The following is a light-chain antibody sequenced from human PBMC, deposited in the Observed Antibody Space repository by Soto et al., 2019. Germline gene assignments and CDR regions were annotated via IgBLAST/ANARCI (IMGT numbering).Light chain of an antibody. CDR1: QDISNY. J-gene: IGKJ2*01. V-gene: IGKV1-33*01. CDR3: QQYDNLPPYT. Sequence: DIQMTQSPSSLSASVGDRVTITCQASQDISNYLNWYQQKPGKAPKLLIYDASNLETGVPSRFSGSGSGTAFTFNISSMQPEDIATYYCQQYDNLPPYTFGQGTNLEIK. CDR2: DAS.